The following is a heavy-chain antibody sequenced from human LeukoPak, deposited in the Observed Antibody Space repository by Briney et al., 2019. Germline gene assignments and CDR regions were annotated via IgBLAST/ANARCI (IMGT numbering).Heavy chain of an antibody. J-gene: IGHJ4*02. V-gene: IGHV1-18*01. CDR2: ISAYNGNT. D-gene: IGHD3-22*01. CDR1: GYTFTSYG. Sequence: GASVKVSCKASGYTFTSYGISWVRQAPGQGLEWMGWISAYNGNTNYAQKLQGRVTMTTDTSTSTAYMELRSLRSDDTAVYYCARGEYYYDTSGKEHDYWGQGTLVTVSS. CDR3: ARGEYYYDTSGKEHDY.